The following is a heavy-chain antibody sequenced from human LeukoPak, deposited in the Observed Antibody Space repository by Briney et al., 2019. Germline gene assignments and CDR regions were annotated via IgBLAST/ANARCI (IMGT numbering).Heavy chain of an antibody. D-gene: IGHD3-3*01. CDR1: GGTFSSYA. CDR2: IIPIFGTA. CDR3: ARTKSYDFWSGYYTGYYYYGMDV. J-gene: IGHJ6*02. Sequence: GSSVKVSCKASGGTFSSYAISWVRQAPGQGLEWMGGIIPIFGTANYAQKFQGRVTITADESTSTAYMELSSLRSEDTAVYYCARTKSYDFWSGYYTGYYYYGMDVWGQGTTVTVSS. V-gene: IGHV1-69*01.